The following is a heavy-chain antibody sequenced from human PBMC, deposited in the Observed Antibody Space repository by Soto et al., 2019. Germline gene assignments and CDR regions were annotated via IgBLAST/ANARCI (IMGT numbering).Heavy chain of an antibody. Sequence: ASVKVSCKASGYTFTSYAMHWVRQAPGQRLEWMGWINAGNGNAKYSQKFQGRVTITRDTSASTAYMELSSLRSEDTAVYYCARISSLSYHKRTLNFDYRGQGTLVTVFS. D-gene: IGHD3-10*01. CDR3: ARISSLSYHKRTLNFDY. CDR1: GYTFTSYA. V-gene: IGHV1-3*01. J-gene: IGHJ4*02. CDR2: INAGNGNA.